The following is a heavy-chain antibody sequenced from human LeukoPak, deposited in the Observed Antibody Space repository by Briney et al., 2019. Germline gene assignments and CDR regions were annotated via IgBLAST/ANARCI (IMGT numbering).Heavy chain of an antibody. CDR3: ARRDPGETPMGNWFDR. Sequence: SETLSLTCAVSGYSMSDAYFWGWIRQPPGKGLEWIGSMYHNGTTYYNPSLRSRVIISFDTSKNQFYLKLSSVTSADTAVYYCARRDPGETPMGNWFDRWGQGTLVTVSS. V-gene: IGHV4-38-2*01. D-gene: IGHD5-18*01. CDR2: MYHNGTT. J-gene: IGHJ5*02. CDR1: GYSMSDAYF.